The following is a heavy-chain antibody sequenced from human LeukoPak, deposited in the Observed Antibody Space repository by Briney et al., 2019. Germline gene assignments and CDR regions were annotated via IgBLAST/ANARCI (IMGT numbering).Heavy chain of an antibody. V-gene: IGHV1-8*02. CDR3: ARDGDGSDSGAFDI. D-gene: IGHD4-23*01. CDR1: GYTFTSYD. Sequence: GASVKVSCKASGYTFTSYDINWVLQATGQGLEWMGWMNPNSGNTGSAQKFQGRVTITRDTSVGTAYMELSSLRSEDTAVYYCARDGDGSDSGAFDIWGQGTMVTVSS. J-gene: IGHJ3*02. CDR2: MNPNSGNT.